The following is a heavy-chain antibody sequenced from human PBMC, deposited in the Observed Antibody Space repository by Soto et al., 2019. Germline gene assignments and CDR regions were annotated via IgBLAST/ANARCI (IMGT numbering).Heavy chain of an antibody. CDR3: TIDNMFGATSPQFNX. J-gene: IGHJ5*02. CDR2: IKRKADGGAT. D-gene: IGHD3-3*01. Sequence: PGGSLRLSCAASGFTFSDVWMSWVRQAPGKGLEWVLRIKRKADGGATDFAAPVKGRLSISGDDSKNTLYLQMNNLRTEDTAIYFCTIDNMFGATSPQFNXWGQGTLVTVSX. V-gene: IGHV3-15*01. CDR1: GFTFSDVW.